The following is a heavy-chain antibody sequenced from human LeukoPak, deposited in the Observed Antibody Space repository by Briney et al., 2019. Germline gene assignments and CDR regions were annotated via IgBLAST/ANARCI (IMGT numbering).Heavy chain of an antibody. CDR2: ISSSGGDA. CDR3: AKGGGWLYYFDY. J-gene: IGHJ4*02. V-gene: IGHV3-23*01. Sequence: GGSLRLSCAASGFTFSSFAMNWVRQAPGKGLEWVSAISSSGGDAYYADSVKGRFTISRDNSKNTLYLQMNSLRAEDTAIYYCAKGGGWLYYFDYWGQGTLVTVSS. D-gene: IGHD6-19*01. CDR1: GFTFSSFA.